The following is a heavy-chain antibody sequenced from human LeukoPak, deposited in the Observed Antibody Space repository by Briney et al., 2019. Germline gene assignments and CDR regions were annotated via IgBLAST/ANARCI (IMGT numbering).Heavy chain of an antibody. J-gene: IGHJ6*02. V-gene: IGHV3-48*04. CDR3: ARDRERYFDWLPYYYYGMDV. CDR2: ISSSSSTI. Sequence: GGSLRLSCAASGFTFSSYSMNWVRQAPGKGLEWVSYISSSSSTIYYADSVKGRFTISRDNAKNSLYLQMNSLRAEDTAVYYCARDRERYFDWLPYYYYGMDVWGQGTTVTVSS. D-gene: IGHD3-9*01. CDR1: GFTFSSYS.